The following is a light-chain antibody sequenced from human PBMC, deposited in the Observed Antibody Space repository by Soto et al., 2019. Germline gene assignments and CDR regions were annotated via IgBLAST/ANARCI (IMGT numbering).Light chain of an antibody. CDR2: KAS. Sequence: DIQMTQSPSTLSASVGDRVTITCRASQSISSGLAWYQQKPGKAPKLLIYKASSLESGVPSRCSSSGSGTEFTLTISSLQPDYFATYYWQLYNSYWTFGQGTKVEIK. CDR1: QSISSG. J-gene: IGKJ1*01. CDR3: QLYNSYWT. V-gene: IGKV1-5*03.